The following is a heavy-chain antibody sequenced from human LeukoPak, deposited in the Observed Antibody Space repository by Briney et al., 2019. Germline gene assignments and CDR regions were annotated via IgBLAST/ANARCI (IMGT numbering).Heavy chain of an antibody. CDR3: ARAGSGRSPDWFDP. D-gene: IGHD1-26*01. CDR1: GFTFSDSH. V-gene: IGHV3-11*04. Sequence: GGSLRLSCAVSGFTFSDSHMTWIRQAPGKGLEWVSYISSSGSTIYYADSVKGRFTISRDNAKNSLYLQMNSLRAEDTAVYYCARAGSGRSPDWFDPWGQGTLVTVSS. CDR2: ISSSGSTI. J-gene: IGHJ5*02.